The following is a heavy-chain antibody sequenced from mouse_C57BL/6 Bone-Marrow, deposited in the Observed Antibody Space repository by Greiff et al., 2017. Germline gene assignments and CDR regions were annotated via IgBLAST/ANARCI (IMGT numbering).Heavy chain of an antibody. Sequence: VQLQQSGAELVKPGASVKISCKASGYAFSSYWMNWVKQRPGKGLEWIGQIYPGDGDTNYNGKFKGKATLTADKSSSTAYMQLSSLTSEDSAVYFCARGEYDYGEEKTYYFDYWGQGTTLTVSS. CDR1: GYAFSSYW. CDR2: IYPGDGDT. V-gene: IGHV1-80*01. J-gene: IGHJ2*01. D-gene: IGHD2-4*01. CDR3: ARGEYDYGEEKTYYFDY.